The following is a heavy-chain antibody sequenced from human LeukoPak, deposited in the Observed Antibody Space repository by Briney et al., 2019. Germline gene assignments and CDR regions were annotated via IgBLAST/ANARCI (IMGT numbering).Heavy chain of an antibody. V-gene: IGHV1-24*01. CDR1: GSTLSQIS. CDR2: FGHEDGET. CDR3: ATGAIVFDY. D-gene: IGHD2/OR15-2a*01. Sequence: ASVKVSCKVSGSTLSQISIDWVRQAPGKGLELMGTFGHEDGETIYAQKFQGRFNMTVDTAADTAYMEVSSLMSEDTAIYYCATGAIVFDYWGQGTLVIVSS. J-gene: IGHJ4*02.